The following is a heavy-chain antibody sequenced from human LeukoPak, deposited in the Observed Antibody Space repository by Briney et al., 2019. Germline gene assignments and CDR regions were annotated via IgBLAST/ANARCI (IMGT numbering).Heavy chain of an antibody. J-gene: IGHJ4*02. V-gene: IGHV3-7*01. D-gene: IGHD6-19*01. CDR2: IKQDGSEK. CDR1: GFTFSNYW. Sequence: GGSLRLSCAASGFTFSNYWMSWVRQAPGKGLEWVANIKQDGSEKYFVDSVKGRFTISRNNAKNSLYLQMSSLRAEDTAVYYCARAYGSVWHHIDYWGQGTLVTVSS. CDR3: ARAYGSVWHHIDY.